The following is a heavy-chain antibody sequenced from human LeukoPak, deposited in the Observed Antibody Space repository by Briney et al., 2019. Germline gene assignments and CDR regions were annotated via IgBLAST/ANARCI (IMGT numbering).Heavy chain of an antibody. V-gene: IGHV3-23*01. Sequence: GGSLRLSCAASGFTFSSYGMSWVRQAPGKGLEWVSAISGSGGSTYYADSVKGRFTISRDNSKNTLYLQMNSLRAEDTAVYYCARTESGYNFDYWGQGTLVTVSS. J-gene: IGHJ4*02. D-gene: IGHD3-22*01. CDR2: ISGSGGST. CDR3: ARTESGYNFDY. CDR1: GFTFSSYG.